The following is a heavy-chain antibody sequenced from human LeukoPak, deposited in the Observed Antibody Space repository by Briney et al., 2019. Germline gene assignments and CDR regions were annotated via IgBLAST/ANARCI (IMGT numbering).Heavy chain of an antibody. CDR3: AKDYGGTGDYYFDY. Sequence: GRSLRLSCAASGFTFDDYAMHWVRRAPGKGLEWVSGISWNSGSIGYADSVKGRFTISRDNAKNSLYLQMNSLRAEDTALYYCAKDYGGTGDYYFDYWGQGTLVTVSS. CDR1: GFTFDDYA. CDR2: ISWNSGSI. D-gene: IGHD1-1*01. J-gene: IGHJ4*02. V-gene: IGHV3-9*01.